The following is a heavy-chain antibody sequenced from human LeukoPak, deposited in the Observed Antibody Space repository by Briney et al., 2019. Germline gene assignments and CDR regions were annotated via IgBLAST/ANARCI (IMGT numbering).Heavy chain of an antibody. CDR2: ISGSGGST. V-gene: IGHV3-23*01. CDR1: GFTFSSYA. J-gene: IGHJ3*02. D-gene: IGHD2-2*01. Sequence: GGSLRLSCAASGFTFSSYAMSWVRQAPGKGLEWVSAISGSGGSTYYADSVKGRFTISRDNSKNTLYLQMNSLRAEDTAVYYCAKAGVEYQLLRSGAFDIWGQGTMVTVSS. CDR3: AKAGVEYQLLRSGAFDI.